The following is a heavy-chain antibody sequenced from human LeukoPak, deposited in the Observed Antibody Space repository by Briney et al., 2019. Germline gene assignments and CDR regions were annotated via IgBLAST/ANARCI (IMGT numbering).Heavy chain of an antibody. CDR3: ARQRGNSAGPFDY. J-gene: IGHJ4*02. CDR2: INHSGST. Sequence: PSETLSLTCAVYGGSFSGYYWSWIRQPPGKGLEWIGEINHSGSTNYNPSLKSRVTISVDTSKNQFSLKLSSVTAADTAMYYCARQRGNSAGPFDYWGQGTLVTLSS. V-gene: IGHV4-34*01. D-gene: IGHD1/OR15-1a*01. CDR1: GGSFSGYY.